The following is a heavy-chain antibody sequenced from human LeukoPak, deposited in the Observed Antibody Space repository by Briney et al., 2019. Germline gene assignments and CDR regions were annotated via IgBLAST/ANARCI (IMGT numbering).Heavy chain of an antibody. Sequence: KPSGTLSLTCAVSGGSISSSNWWSWVRQPPGKGLEWIGYIYYSGTTTYNPSLRSRVTMSVDTSKNQFSLKLRSVTAADTAVYYCARGGRWEHFDYWGQGTLVTVSS. CDR2: IYYSGTT. D-gene: IGHD1-1*01. CDR3: ARGGRWEHFDY. CDR1: GGSISSSNW. J-gene: IGHJ4*02. V-gene: IGHV4-4*02.